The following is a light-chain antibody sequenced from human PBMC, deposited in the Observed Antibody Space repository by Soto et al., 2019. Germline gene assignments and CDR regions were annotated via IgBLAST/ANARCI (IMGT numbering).Light chain of an antibody. V-gene: IGLV2-14*01. CDR1: SSDIGAADF. CDR3: SSYRKTTFPLVV. J-gene: IGLJ2*01. CDR2: EVT. Sequence: QSALTQPASVCGSPGQSITISCTGTSSDIGAADFVSWYQHHPDKTPKIIMFEVTYRPTGNSHRFSAYKSGNTASLTYSGLEAEDEAFYYCSSYRKTTFPLVVFGGGTTATVL.